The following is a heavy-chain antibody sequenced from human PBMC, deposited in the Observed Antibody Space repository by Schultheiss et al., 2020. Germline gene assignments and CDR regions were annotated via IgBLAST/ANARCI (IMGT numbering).Heavy chain of an antibody. D-gene: IGHD6-13*01. CDR1: GFTFSSYS. CDR3: ARDDGSSLLDY. Sequence: GGSLRLSCAASGFTFSSYSMNWVRQAPGKGLEWVANIKQDGSEKYYVDSVKGRFTISRDNAKNSLYLQMNSLRAEDTAVYYCARDDGSSLLDYWGQGTLVTVSS. J-gene: IGHJ4*02. CDR2: IKQDGSEK. V-gene: IGHV3-7*01.